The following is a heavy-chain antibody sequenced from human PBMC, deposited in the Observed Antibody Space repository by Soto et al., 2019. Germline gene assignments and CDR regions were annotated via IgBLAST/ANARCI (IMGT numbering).Heavy chain of an antibody. CDR3: HGYGY. CDR2: IYSGGTT. V-gene: IGHV3-53*01. D-gene: IGHD5-12*01. J-gene: IGHJ4*02. Sequence: EVQVVESGGGLIQPGGSLTLSCEVSGFSVTANYMSWVRQAPGKGLEWVSVIYSGGTTYYVDSVKGRFSISRDISKNTLYLQMNSLRAEDTAVYYCHGYGYWGQGTLVTVSS. CDR1: GFSVTANY.